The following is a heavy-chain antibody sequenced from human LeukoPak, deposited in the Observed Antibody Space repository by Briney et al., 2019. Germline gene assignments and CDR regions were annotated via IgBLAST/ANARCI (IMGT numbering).Heavy chain of an antibody. CDR1: GFTFSSYW. CDR2: INSDGSST. V-gene: IGHV3-74*01. Sequence: GGSLRLSCAASGFTFSSYWMHWVRQAPGKGLVWVSRINSDGSSTAYADSVKGRFTISRDNAENTLYLQMSSLRAEDTAVYYCARDSSGWYYFDYWGQGILVTVSS. CDR3: ARDSSGWYYFDY. D-gene: IGHD6-19*01. J-gene: IGHJ4*02.